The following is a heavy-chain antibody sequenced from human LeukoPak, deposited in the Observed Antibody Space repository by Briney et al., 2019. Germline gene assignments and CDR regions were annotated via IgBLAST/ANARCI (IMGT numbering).Heavy chain of an antibody. CDR1: GFTFSSYG. CDR2: ISYDGSNK. D-gene: IGHD3-10*01. Sequence: QPGGSLRLSCAASGFTFSSYGMHWVRQAPGKGLEWVAVISYDGSNKYYADSVKGRFTISRDNSKNTLYLQMNSLRAEDTAVYYCAKDRGVAGLDWFDPWGQGTLVTVSS. CDR3: AKDRGVAGLDWFDP. V-gene: IGHV3-30*18. J-gene: IGHJ5*02.